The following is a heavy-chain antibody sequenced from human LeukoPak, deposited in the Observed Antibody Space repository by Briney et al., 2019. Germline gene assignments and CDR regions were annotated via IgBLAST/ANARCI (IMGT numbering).Heavy chain of an antibody. Sequence: PETLSLTCTVSGGSISNYYWGWIRQPPGKGLEWIGSSYYSESTYYNPSLKSRVTISVDTSKNPFSLKLISVTAADTAMYYCARVELLPYWYFDLWGRGTLVTVSS. CDR2: SYYSEST. V-gene: IGHV4-39*02. CDR3: ARVELLPYWYFDL. D-gene: IGHD1-26*01. J-gene: IGHJ2*01. CDR1: GGSISNYY.